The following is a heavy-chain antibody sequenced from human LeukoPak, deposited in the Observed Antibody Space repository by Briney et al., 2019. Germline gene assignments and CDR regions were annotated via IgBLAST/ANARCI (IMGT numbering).Heavy chain of an antibody. J-gene: IGHJ4*02. V-gene: IGHV4-59*08. CDR3: ERHKASSSWSHFDS. CDR1: GCTISNFY. CDR2: IYHSGST. D-gene: IGHD6-13*01. Sequence: SETLSLTCTVSGCTISNFYWSWIRQPPGKGLEWLGSIYHSGSTNYNPSLKSRVTLLVDTSKNYVSLQLYSLTAADTAVYYCERHKASSSWSHFDSWGQGALVTVTS.